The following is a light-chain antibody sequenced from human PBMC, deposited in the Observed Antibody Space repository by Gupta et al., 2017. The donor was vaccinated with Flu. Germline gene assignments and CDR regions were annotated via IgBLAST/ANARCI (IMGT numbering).Light chain of an antibody. CDR3: TSYKNGKTLGV. CDR2: GDS. V-gene: IGLV2-14*04. Sequence: IPISCAGASGDLGGDNNVSWYQQHPGTAPKLIIGGDSNRPSGVSKRFSGSKSGTTASLTIYGLQAEDEADYYCTSYKNGKTLGVFGGGTRLTVL. J-gene: IGLJ2*01. CDR1: SGDLGGDNN.